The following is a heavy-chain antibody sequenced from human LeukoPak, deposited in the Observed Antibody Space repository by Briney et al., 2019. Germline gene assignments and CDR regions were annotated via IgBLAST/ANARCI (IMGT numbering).Heavy chain of an antibody. J-gene: IGHJ4*02. V-gene: IGHV1-2*06. CDR1: GYTFTGYY. CDR3: ATLGYCSSTSCYGPLDY. Sequence: GASVKVSCKASGYTFTGYYMHWVRQAPGQGLEWMGRINPNSGGTNYAQKFQGRVTMTTDTSISTAHMELSRLRSDDTAVYYCATLGYCSSTSCYGPLDYWGQGTLVTVSS. CDR2: INPNSGGT. D-gene: IGHD2-2*01.